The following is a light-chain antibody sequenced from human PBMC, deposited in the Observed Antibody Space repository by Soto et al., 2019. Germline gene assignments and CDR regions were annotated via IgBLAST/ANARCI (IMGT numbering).Light chain of an antibody. CDR2: DAT. CDR3: QQYSSYWT. CDR1: QSISRW. Sequence: DIQMAQSPSTLSASVGERVSMTCRASQSISRWLAWYQQKPGKAPKLLIHDATSLESGVPSRFSGSGSGTEFTLTISSLQPDDFATYYCQQYSSYWTFAQGTKVDIK. V-gene: IGKV1-5*01. J-gene: IGKJ1*01.